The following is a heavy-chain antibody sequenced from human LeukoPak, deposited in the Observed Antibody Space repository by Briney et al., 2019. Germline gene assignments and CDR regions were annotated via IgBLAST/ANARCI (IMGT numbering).Heavy chain of an antibody. CDR2: IYYNGNT. V-gene: IGHV4-59*01. J-gene: IGHJ6*02. CDR3: ARGRSNYYGMDV. CDR1: DGSINSYY. Sequence: SSETLSLTCSVSDGSINSYYWNWIRRPPGKGLEWIGYIYYNGNTNYSPSLKSRVTMSVDTSKNLFSLKVSSVTAADTAVYYCARGRSNYYGMDVWGQGTTVTVSS. D-gene: IGHD1-26*01.